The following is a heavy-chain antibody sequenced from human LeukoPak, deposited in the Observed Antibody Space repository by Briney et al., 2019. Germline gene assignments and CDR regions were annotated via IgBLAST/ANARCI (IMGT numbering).Heavy chain of an antibody. J-gene: IGHJ4*02. CDR3: ARQAAAVNKAFDY. V-gene: IGHV4-39*01. Sequence: SETLSLTCTVSGGSISSSSYYWGWISQPPGKGLEWIGSIYYSGSTYYNPSLKSRVTISVDTSKNQFSLKLSSVTAADTAVYYCARQAAAVNKAFDYWGQGTLVTVSS. D-gene: IGHD6-13*01. CDR2: IYYSGST. CDR1: GGSISSSSYY.